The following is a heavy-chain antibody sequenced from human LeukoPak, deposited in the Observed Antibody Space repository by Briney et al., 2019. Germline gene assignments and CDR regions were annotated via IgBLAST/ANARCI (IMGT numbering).Heavy chain of an antibody. CDR2: INPNDGDT. V-gene: IGHV1-2*02. J-gene: IGHJ4*02. D-gene: IGHD2-2*01. CDR1: GYTFTDYY. CDR3: ARANFLYCSSSTCLFDY. Sequence: ASVKVSCKASGYTFTDYYMHWLRQAPGQGVEGMGWINPNDGDTNYAQKFQGRVTMTRDTSISTAHMEVSRLRSDDTAVYYCARANFLYCSSSTCLFDYWGQGTLVTVSS.